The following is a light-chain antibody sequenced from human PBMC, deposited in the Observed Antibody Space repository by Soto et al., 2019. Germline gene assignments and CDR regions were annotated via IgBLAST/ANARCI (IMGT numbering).Light chain of an antibody. V-gene: IGKV3-20*01. CDR1: QRTSTSY. CDR2: GTS. J-gene: IGKJ3*01. CDR3: QQYGDSPFT. Sequence: EIVLTQSPGTLSLSAGERATLSCRASQRTSTSYLAWYQQKPGRALRVLVYGTSTRATGIPSRFSGSGSGTDFTLTISRLEPEDFAVYYCQQYGDSPFTFGPGTKVDIK.